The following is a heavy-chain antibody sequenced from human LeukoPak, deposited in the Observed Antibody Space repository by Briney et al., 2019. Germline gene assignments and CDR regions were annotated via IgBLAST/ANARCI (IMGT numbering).Heavy chain of an antibody. J-gene: IGHJ5*02. Sequence: SETLSLTCTVSGGSVSSYYWSWIRQPPGKGLEWIGYIYYSGSTNYNPSLKSRVTISVDTSKNQFSLKLSSVTAADTAVYYCARDLGYYGSGSYDPWGQGTLVIVSS. CDR3: ARDLGYYGSGSYDP. CDR2: IYYSGST. V-gene: IGHV4-59*02. CDR1: GGSVSSYY. D-gene: IGHD3-10*01.